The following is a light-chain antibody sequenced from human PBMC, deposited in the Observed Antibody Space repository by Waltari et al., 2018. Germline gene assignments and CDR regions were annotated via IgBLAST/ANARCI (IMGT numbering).Light chain of an antibody. J-gene: IGLJ2*01. Sequence: QLVVTQSPSASASLGASVKLTCTLDSGHSSYAVAWHQQQPKKGPRFLMKINSDGSHRKGDGIPDRFSGSSSGAWRSLTITSLQSEDEADYYCQTWGTGIVVFGGGTRLTVL. CDR3: QTWGTGIVV. CDR1: SGHSSYA. CDR2: INSDGSH. V-gene: IGLV4-69*01.